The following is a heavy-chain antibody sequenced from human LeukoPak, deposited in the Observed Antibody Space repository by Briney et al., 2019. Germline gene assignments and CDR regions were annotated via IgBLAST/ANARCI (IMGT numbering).Heavy chain of an antibody. J-gene: IGHJ4*02. Sequence: SETLSLTCTVSSASITSSPYFWGWIRQSPGKGLEWIGSISYSGTTYYNPSLKSRVTISVDTSKNQFSLKLNSVAAADTAVFYCAANSADYNTLGSSYKVWGQGTLVTVSS. D-gene: IGHD3-10*01. CDR3: AANSADYNTLGSSYKV. V-gene: IGHV4-39*01. CDR1: SASITSSPYF. CDR2: ISYSGTT.